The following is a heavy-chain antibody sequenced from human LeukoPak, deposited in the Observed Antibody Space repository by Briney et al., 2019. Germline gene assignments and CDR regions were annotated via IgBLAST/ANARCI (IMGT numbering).Heavy chain of an antibody. V-gene: IGHV3-23*01. J-gene: IGHJ4*02. D-gene: IGHD4/OR15-4a*01. CDR1: GFTFSSYS. CDR3: AKEYGASR. CDR2: ISGSSGST. Sequence: GGSLRLSCAASGFTFSSYSMNWVRQAPGKGLEWVSTISGSSGSTYYADSVKGRFTISRDNAKNTLYLQMNSLRAEDTAVYYCAKEYGASRWGQGTLVTVSS.